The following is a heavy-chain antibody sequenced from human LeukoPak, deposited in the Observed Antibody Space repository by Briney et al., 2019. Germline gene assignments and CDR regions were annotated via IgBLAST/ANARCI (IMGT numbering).Heavy chain of an antibody. CDR2: INSDGINT. D-gene: IGHD3-22*01. CDR3: ASEAAIYYDSSGYFNPHDAFDI. V-gene: IGHV3-74*01. J-gene: IGHJ3*02. Sequence: RPGGSLRPSCAASGFTFSNYWMHWVRQAPGKGLVWVSRINSDGINTSYADSVKGRFTISRDNAKNTLNLQMNSLRAEDTAVYYCASEAAIYYDSSGYFNPHDAFDIWGQGTMVTVSS. CDR1: GFTFSNYW.